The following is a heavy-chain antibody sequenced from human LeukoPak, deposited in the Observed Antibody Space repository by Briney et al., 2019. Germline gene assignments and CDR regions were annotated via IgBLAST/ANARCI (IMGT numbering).Heavy chain of an antibody. Sequence: PSETLSLTCAVYGGSFCVYYWSWLRHAPGKGREWIGEINHTGSTTYHPSLKSRVTISVDTSKNHFALELSPVTAVDTAVYFWSRQRVAIWGFDYWGQGTLVTVSS. CDR1: GGSFCVYY. CDR2: INHTGST. D-gene: IGHD3-16*01. J-gene: IGHJ4*02. CDR3: SRQRVAIWGFDY. V-gene: IGHV4-34*01.